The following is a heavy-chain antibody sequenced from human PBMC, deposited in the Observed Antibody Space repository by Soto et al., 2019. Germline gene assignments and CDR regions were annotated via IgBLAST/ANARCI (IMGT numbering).Heavy chain of an antibody. Sequence: SETLSLTCTVSGGSISSSSYYWGWIRQPPGKGLEWIGSIYYSGSTYYNPSLKSRVTISVDTSKNQFSLKLSSVTAADTAVYYCARAPVVPAAMLGGKNWFDPWGQGTLVNVSS. V-gene: IGHV4-39*01. CDR2: IYYSGST. J-gene: IGHJ5*02. CDR3: ARAPVVPAAMLGGKNWFDP. CDR1: GGSISSSSYY. D-gene: IGHD2-2*01.